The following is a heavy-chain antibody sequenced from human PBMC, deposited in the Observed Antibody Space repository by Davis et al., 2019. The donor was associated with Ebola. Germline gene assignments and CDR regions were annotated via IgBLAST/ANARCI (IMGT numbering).Heavy chain of an antibody. CDR1: GGPFSGYY. D-gene: IGHD3-3*01. V-gene: IGHV4-34*01. J-gene: IGHJ6*02. CDR2: INHSGRT. Sequence: PSETLSLTCAVSGGPFSGYYWSWIRQAPGKGLEWIGEINHSGRTNFNPSLKSRVTMSVDTSKNQFSLKLSSVTAADTAVYYCARGPDTLELLVPQDYYFAMDVWGQGTTVTVSS. CDR3: ARGPDTLELLVPQDYYFAMDV.